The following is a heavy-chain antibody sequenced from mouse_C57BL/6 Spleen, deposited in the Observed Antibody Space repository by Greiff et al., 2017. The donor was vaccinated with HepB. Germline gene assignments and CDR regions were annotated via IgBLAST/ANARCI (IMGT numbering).Heavy chain of an antibody. CDR2: FYPGSGSI. CDR3: ARHEGRGPKAGSLYDPYYYAMDY. CDR1: GYTFTEYT. D-gene: IGHD2-3*01. J-gene: IGHJ4*01. V-gene: IGHV1-62-2*01. Sequence: QVQLKQSGAELVKPGASAKLSCKASGYTFTEYTIHWVKQRSGQGLEWIGWFYPGSGSIKYNEKFKDKATLTADKSSSTVYMELSRLTSEDSAVYFCARHEGRGPKAGSLYDPYYYAMDYWGQGTSVTVSS.